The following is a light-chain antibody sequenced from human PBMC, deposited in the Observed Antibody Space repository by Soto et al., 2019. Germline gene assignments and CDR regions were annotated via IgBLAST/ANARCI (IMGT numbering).Light chain of an antibody. CDR3: SSYTSSSPYV. CDR1: SSDIGTYDY. V-gene: IGLV2-8*01. Sequence: QSELTQPPSASGSPGQSVTIACAGTSSDIGTYDYVSWYQHLPDKAPKLIIYEVSKRPSGVPDRFSGSKSGNTASLTVSGLQAEDEGDYYCSSYTSSSPYVFGTGTKVTVL. J-gene: IGLJ1*01. CDR2: EVS.